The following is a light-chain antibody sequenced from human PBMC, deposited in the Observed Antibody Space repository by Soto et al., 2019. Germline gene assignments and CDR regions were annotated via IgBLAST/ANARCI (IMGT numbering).Light chain of an antibody. V-gene: IGKV3-20*01. CDR2: GAS. CDR1: QSVSSSS. Sequence: EIVLTQSPGTLSLSPGERATLSCRASQSVSSSSIAWYQQKPGQGPRLLIYGASSRATGIPDRFSGSGSGTDVTLTISRLEPEDFAVYYCQQYGSSPWAFGQGTKVEIK. J-gene: IGKJ1*01. CDR3: QQYGSSPWA.